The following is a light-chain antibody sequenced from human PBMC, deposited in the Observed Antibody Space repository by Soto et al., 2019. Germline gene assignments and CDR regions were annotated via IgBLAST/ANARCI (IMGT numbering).Light chain of an antibody. Sequence: EIVLTQSPGTLSLSPGERATLSCRASQSVSDSSLAWYHQKPGQAPRLLIYGASRRATGIPDTFSGSGSGRVFTLTFSRLEPEDFAVYYCQLYGDSPMYTFGQGTKLEIK. V-gene: IGKV3-20*01. CDR2: GAS. J-gene: IGKJ2*01. CDR3: QLYGDSPMYT. CDR1: QSVSDSS.